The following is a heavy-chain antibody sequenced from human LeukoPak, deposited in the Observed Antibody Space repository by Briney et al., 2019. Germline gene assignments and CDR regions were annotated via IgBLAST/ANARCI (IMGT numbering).Heavy chain of an antibody. CDR2: ISATDLST. CDR3: VACSSASCYGDRFDP. D-gene: IGHD2-2*01. J-gene: IGHJ5*02. CDR1: GFTFASYA. Sequence: GGSLRLSCAASGFTFASYAMTWVRQAPGKGLEWVSSISATDLSTYYADSVRGRFTISRDNSKNPLFLQMNSLRAEDTALYYCVACSSASCYGDRFDPWGQGTLVTVSS. V-gene: IGHV3-23*01.